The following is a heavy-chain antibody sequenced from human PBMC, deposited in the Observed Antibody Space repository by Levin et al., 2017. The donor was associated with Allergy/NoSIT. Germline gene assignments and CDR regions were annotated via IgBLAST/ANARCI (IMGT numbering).Heavy chain of an antibody. CDR1: GFTFSSYN. CDR2: IASTTDSR. D-gene: IGHD5-12*01. Sequence: GGSLRLSCAASGFTFSSYNMNWVRQAPGKGLDWVSDIASTTDSRYYSDSVKGRFTISRDNAKNSLYLQMDSLRVEDTAVYYCARGDYAYREGGFFNYYYMDVWGKGTTVTVSS. V-gene: IGHV3-48*01. CDR3: ARGDYAYREGGFFNYYYMDV. J-gene: IGHJ6*03.